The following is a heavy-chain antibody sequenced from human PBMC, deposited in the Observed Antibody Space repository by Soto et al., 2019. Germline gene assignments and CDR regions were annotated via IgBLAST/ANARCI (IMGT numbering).Heavy chain of an antibody. J-gene: IGHJ5*02. CDR2: ISSSSSYI. CDR1: GFTFSSYS. V-gene: IGHV3-21*01. Sequence: GGSLRLSCAASGFTFSSYSMNWVRQAPGKGLEWVSSISSSSSYIYYADSVKGRFTISRDNAKNSLYLQMNSLRAEDTAVYYCARVGLKDIVVVPAAIGVSGWFDPWGQGTLVTVSS. CDR3: ARVGLKDIVVVPAAIGVSGWFDP. D-gene: IGHD2-2*01.